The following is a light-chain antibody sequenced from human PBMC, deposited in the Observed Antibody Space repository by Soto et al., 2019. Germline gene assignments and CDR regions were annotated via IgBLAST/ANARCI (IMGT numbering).Light chain of an antibody. J-gene: IGKJ1*01. CDR2: GAS. CDR3: QQYGSSPT. CDR1: QSVSSSY. Sequence: EIVLTQSPGTLSLSPGERATLSCRASQSVSSSYLAWYQQKPGQAPRLLIYGASSRATGIPDRFSGSGSGTDFTLTISRLEPEDFAVYYCQQYGSSPTFVQGPKVEIK. V-gene: IGKV3-20*01.